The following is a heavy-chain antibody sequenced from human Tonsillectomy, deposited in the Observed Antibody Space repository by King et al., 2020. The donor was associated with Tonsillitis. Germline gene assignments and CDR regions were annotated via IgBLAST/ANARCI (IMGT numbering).Heavy chain of an antibody. Sequence: VQLQESGPGLVKPSETLSLTCTVSGGSISSYYWSWIRQPPGKGLGWIGYIYYSGSTNYNPSLKSRVTISVDTSKNQFSLKLSSVTAADTAVYYCAISSGWLNWFDPWGQGTLVTVSS. CDR1: GGSISSYY. D-gene: IGHD6-19*01. J-gene: IGHJ5*02. V-gene: IGHV4-59*01. CDR3: AISSGWLNWFDP. CDR2: IYYSGST.